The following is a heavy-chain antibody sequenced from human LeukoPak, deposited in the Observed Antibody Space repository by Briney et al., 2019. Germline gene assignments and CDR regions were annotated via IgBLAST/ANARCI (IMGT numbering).Heavy chain of an antibody. J-gene: IGHJ4*02. V-gene: IGHV4-30-4*01. Sequence: SQTLSLTCTVFGGSISSGDYYWSWIRQPPGKGLEWIGYIYYSGSTYYNPSLKSRVTISVDTSKNQFSLKLSSVTAADTAVYYCAGTYSSSPYYFDYWGQGTLVTVSS. D-gene: IGHD6-6*01. CDR2: IYYSGST. CDR1: GGSISSGDYY. CDR3: AGTYSSSPYYFDY.